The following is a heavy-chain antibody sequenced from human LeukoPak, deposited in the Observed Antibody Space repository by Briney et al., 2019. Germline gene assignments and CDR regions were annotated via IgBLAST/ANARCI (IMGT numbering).Heavy chain of an antibody. J-gene: IGHJ4*02. Sequence: ASVTVSCKASGYTFTGYYMHWVRQAPGQGFEWLGRVDSKSGGTNYAQKFQGRVTMTRDTSISTVYMQLISLRSDDTAVYYCGREMNYDDYRTSDYWGQGTLVTVSS. D-gene: IGHD4-17*01. CDR1: GYTFTGYY. CDR3: GREMNYDDYRTSDY. CDR2: VDSKSGGT. V-gene: IGHV1-2*02.